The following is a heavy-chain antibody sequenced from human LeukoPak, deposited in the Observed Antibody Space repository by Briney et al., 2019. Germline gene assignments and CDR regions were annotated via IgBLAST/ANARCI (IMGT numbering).Heavy chain of an antibody. CDR3: ARSRGYSYGFDAFDI. CDR2: MNPNSGNT. J-gene: IGHJ3*02. V-gene: IGHV1-8*03. Sequence: ASVKVSCKASGYTFTGYDINWVRQATGQGLEWMGWMNPNSGNTGYAQKFQGRVTITRNTSISTAYMELSSLRSEDTAVYYCARSRGYSYGFDAFDIWGQGTMVTVSS. D-gene: IGHD5-18*01. CDR1: GYTFTGYD.